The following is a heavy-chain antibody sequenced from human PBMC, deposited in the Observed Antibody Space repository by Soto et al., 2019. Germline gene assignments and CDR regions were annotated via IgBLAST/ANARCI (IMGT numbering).Heavy chain of an antibody. Sequence: EVQLVESGGGLVEPGGSLRLSCAASGFSFRNDWMSWVRQAPGKGLEWVGRIKSKTDGGTTDYAAPVKGRFITSRDDSKNTLYLQMNSLKTEDTAVYYCTTAAGGGNYLGYWGQGTLVTVSS. D-gene: IGHD1-26*01. CDR3: TTAAGGGNYLGY. CDR2: IKSKTDGGTT. V-gene: IGHV3-15*01. J-gene: IGHJ4*02. CDR1: GFSFRNDW.